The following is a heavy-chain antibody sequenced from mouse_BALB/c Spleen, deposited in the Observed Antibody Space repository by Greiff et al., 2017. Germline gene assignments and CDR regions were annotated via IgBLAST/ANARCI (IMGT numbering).Heavy chain of an antibody. CDR2: IYPGNGDT. CDR3: ARSGATVVARYFDV. V-gene: IGHV1-12*01. J-gene: IGHJ1*01. CDR1: GYTFTSYN. D-gene: IGHD1-1*01. Sequence: QVQLKQPGAELVKPGASVKMSCKASGYTFTSYNMHWVKQTPGQGLEWIGAIYPGNGDTSYNQKFKGKATLTADKSSSTAYMQLSSLTSEDSAVYYCARSGATVVARYFDVWGAGTTVTVSS.